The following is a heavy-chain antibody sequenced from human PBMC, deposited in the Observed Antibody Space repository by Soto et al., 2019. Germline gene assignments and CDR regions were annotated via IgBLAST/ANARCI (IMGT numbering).Heavy chain of an antibody. Sequence: GASVKVSCKASGYTFTSYYMHWVRQAPGQGLEWMGIINPSGGSTSYAQKFQGRVTMTRDTSTSTVYMELSSLRSEDTAVYYCARWGGREYLRHEMGFDPWGQGTLVTVS. J-gene: IGHJ5*02. V-gene: IGHV1-46*01. CDR2: INPSGGST. CDR1: GYTFTSYY. CDR3: ARWGGREYLRHEMGFDP. D-gene: IGHD2-2*01.